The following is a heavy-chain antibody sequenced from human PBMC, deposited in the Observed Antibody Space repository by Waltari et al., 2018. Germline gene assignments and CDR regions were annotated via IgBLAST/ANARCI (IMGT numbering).Heavy chain of an antibody. V-gene: IGHV4-34*01. CDR1: GGSFSGYY. CDR2: INPSGST. J-gene: IGHJ4*02. CDR3: ARGRFYDYVWGSYRYTGAFDY. D-gene: IGHD3-16*02. Sequence: QVQLQQWGAGLLKPSETLSLTCAVYGGSFSGYYWSWIRQPPGKGLEGIGEINPSGSTNYNPSLKRRFTISVDTAKNQFSLKLSSVTAADTAVYYCARGRFYDYVWGSYRYTGAFDYWGQGTLVTVSS.